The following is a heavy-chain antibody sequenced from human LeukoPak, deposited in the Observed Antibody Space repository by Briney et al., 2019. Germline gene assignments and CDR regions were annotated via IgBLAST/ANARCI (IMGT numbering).Heavy chain of an antibody. Sequence: ASVKVSCTASGYTFTGYYMHWVRQAPGQGLEWMGWINPNSGGTNYAQKFQGRVTMTRDTSISTAYMELSRLRSDDTAVYYCAGSGDGYNWGAFDIWGQGTMVTVSS. V-gene: IGHV1-2*02. D-gene: IGHD5-24*01. CDR3: AGSGDGYNWGAFDI. CDR2: INPNSGGT. CDR1: GYTFTGYY. J-gene: IGHJ3*02.